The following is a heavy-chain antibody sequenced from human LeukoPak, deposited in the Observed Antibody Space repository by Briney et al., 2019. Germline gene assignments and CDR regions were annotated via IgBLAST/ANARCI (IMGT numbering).Heavy chain of an antibody. V-gene: IGHV1-2*02. CDR3: ARINSSRWYDF. D-gene: IGHD6-13*01. Sequence: SVKVSCKASGYTFTGYYMHWVRQAPGQGLDWMGWINPNIGDTNYAQKFQGRVTMTRDTSISTAYMELSRLRFDDTAVYYCARINSSRWYDFWGQGTLVTVSS. J-gene: IGHJ4*02. CDR1: GYTFTGYY. CDR2: INPNIGDT.